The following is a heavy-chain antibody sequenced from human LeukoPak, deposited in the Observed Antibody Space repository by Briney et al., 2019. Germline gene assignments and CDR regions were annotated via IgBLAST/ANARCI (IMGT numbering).Heavy chain of an antibody. V-gene: IGHV3-30*02. Sequence: PGGSLRLSCAASGFTFSDYGMHWVRQAPGKGPEWVALIRYDGSNEYYADSVKGRFTISRDSSKSTLYLQMNSLRAEDTAVYYCAKELTVGTTSKNLDYWGQGTLVTVSS. J-gene: IGHJ4*02. CDR1: GFTFSDYG. CDR2: IRYDGSNE. D-gene: IGHD1-26*01. CDR3: AKELTVGTTSKNLDY.